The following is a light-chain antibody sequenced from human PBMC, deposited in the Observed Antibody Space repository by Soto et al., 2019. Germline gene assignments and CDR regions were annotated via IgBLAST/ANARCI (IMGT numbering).Light chain of an antibody. CDR3: SSYAGSSTFVV. Sequence: QSVLTQPASVSGSPGQSITISCTGTSSDVGSYNLVSWYQQHPGKAPKLIIYEDSKRPSGVSNRFSGSKSGNTASLTISGLQAEDEADYFCSSYAGSSTFVVFGGGTKLTVL. CDR2: EDS. V-gene: IGLV2-23*02. CDR1: SSDVGSYNL. J-gene: IGLJ2*01.